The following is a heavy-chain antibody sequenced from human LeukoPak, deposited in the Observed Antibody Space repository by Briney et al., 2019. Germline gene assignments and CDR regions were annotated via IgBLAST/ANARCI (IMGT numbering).Heavy chain of an antibody. J-gene: IGHJ3*02. CDR1: GGSISSYY. Sequence: NPSETLSLTCTVPGGSISSYYWSWIRQPAGKGLEWIGRIYTSGSTNYNASLKGRVSMSVDTPKNQFSLKLSSVTAADTAVFYCARWIFWWFDIWGQGTMVTVSS. CDR3: ARWIFWWFDI. V-gene: IGHV4-4*07. CDR2: IYTSGST. D-gene: IGHD2-8*02.